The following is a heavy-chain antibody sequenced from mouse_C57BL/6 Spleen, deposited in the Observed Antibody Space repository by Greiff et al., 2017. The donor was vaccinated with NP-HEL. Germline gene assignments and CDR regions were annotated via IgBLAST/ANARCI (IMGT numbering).Heavy chain of an antibody. CDR1: GYTFTSYT. CDR3: ASGYYYGSSYEGAMDY. Sequence: VQLQQSGAELARPGASVKMSCKASGYTFTSYTMHWVKQRPGQGLEWIGYINPSSGYTKYNQKFKDKATLTADKSSSTAYMQLSSLTSEDSAVYYCASGYYYGSSYEGAMDYWGQGTSVTVSS. D-gene: IGHD1-1*01. V-gene: IGHV1-4*01. CDR2: INPSSGYT. J-gene: IGHJ4*01.